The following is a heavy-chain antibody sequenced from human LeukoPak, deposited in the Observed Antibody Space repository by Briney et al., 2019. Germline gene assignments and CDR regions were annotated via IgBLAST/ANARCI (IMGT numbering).Heavy chain of an antibody. CDR1: GFTFSSYS. CDR2: ITSSSSYI. Sequence: PGGSLRLSCAASGFTFSSYSVNWVRQAPGKGLEWVSSITSSSSYIYYADSVKGRFTISRDNAKNSLYLQMNSLRAEDTAVYYCAGGLWYASGSDYWGQGTLVTVSS. J-gene: IGHJ4*02. D-gene: IGHD3-10*01. V-gene: IGHV3-21*01. CDR3: AGGLWYASGSDY.